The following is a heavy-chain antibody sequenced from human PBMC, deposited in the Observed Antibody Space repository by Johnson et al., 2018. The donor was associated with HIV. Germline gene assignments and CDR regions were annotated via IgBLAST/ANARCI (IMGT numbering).Heavy chain of an antibody. J-gene: IGHJ3*02. D-gene: IGHD2-15*01. V-gene: IGHV3-73*01. CDR3: TRSQDIKAVVVVVAAPLAFDI. CDR2: IRSKANSYAT. CDR1: GFTFSGSA. Sequence: VQLVESGGGLVKPGGSLRLSCAASGFTFSGSAMHWVRQASGKGLEWVGRIRSKANSYATAYAASVKGRFTISRDDSKNTAYLQMNSLKTEDTAVYYCTRSQDIKAVVVVVAAPLAFDIWGQGTMVTVSS.